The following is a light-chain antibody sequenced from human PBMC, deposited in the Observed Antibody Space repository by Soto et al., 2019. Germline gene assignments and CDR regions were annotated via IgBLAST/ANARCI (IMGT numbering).Light chain of an antibody. CDR1: QSISSY. J-gene: IGKJ1*01. CDR3: QQSYSTPRT. CDR2: AAS. Sequence: DIQMTQSPSSLSASVGDTVTITCRASQSISSYLNWYQQKPGKAPKLLIYAASSLQSGVPSRFSGSVSGTDVTLTISSLQADDFATDYCQQSYSTPRTFGQGTKVDIK. V-gene: IGKV1-39*01.